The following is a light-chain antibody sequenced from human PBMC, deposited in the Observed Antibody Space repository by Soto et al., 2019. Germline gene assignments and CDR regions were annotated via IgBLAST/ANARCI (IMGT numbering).Light chain of an antibody. CDR1: QSISSRH. Sequence: EIVLTQSPGTLSLSPGERATLSCRASQSISSRHLAWYQQKPGQAPRLLIYDASNRATGIPARFSGGGSGTDFTLTISSLEPEDVAVYYCQQRSNWLWTFGQGTQVDIK. V-gene: IGKV3D-20*02. J-gene: IGKJ1*01. CDR3: QQRSNWLWT. CDR2: DAS.